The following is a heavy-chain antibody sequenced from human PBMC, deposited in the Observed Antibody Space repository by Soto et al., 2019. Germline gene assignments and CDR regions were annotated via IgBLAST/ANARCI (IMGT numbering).Heavy chain of an antibody. CDR2: IYYSGSA. D-gene: IGHD3-10*01. Sequence: SETLSLTCTVSGDSVTSVSDYWSWIRQPPGKGLEWIGYIYYSGSADYNPSLGSRVTISIDTSKNQFSLKLSSVTAADTAVYYCARGVGFGYYYYHMDLWGQGTTVTVSS. J-gene: IGHJ6*01. V-gene: IGHV4-61*01. CDR1: GDSVTSVSDY. CDR3: ARGVGFGYYYYHMDL.